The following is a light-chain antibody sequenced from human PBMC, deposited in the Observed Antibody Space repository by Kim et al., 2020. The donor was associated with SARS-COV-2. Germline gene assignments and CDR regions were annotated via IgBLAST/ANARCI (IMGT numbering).Light chain of an antibody. CDR1: QSVDRNY. Sequence: EIVLTQSPGTLSLSPGERATLSCKASQSVDRNYLAWYQHKPGQSPRLLIYGASTRATGIPDRFSGSGFGTDFTLAITRLEPEDFAVYYCQQYGSSRGAFGQGTKLEI. CDR2: GAS. J-gene: IGKJ2*01. CDR3: QQYGSSRGA. V-gene: IGKV3-20*01.